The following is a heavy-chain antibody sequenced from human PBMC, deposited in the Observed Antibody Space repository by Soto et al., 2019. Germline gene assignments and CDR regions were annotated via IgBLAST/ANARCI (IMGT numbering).Heavy chain of an antibody. J-gene: IGHJ4*02. CDR2: INHSGST. D-gene: IGHD6-13*01. Sequence: ETLSLTCAVYGGSFSGYYWSWIRQPPGKGLEWIGEINHSGSTNYNPSLKSRVTISVDTSKNQFSLKLSSVTAADPAVYYCAKSTTPAAGTFDYWGQGTLGTVSS. CDR3: AKSTTPAAGTFDY. V-gene: IGHV4-34*01. CDR1: GGSFSGYY.